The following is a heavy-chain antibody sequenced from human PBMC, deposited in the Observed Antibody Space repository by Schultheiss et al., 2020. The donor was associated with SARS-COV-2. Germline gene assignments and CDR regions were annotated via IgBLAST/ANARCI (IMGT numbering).Heavy chain of an antibody. CDR2: TRNKANSYTT. D-gene: IGHD5-24*01. J-gene: IGHJ4*02. V-gene: IGHV3-72*01. Sequence: GESLKISCAASGFTFSDHYMDWVRQAPGKGLEWVGRTRNKANSYTTEYAASVKGRFTISRDNAKNSLYLQMNSLRAEDTAVYYCARDRRWPQPAGDWAYWGQGTLVTVSS. CDR3: ARDRRWPQPAGDWAY. CDR1: GFTFSDHY.